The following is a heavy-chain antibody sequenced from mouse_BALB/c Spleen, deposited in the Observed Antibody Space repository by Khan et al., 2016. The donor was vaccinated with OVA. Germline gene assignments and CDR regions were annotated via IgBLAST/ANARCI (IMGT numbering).Heavy chain of an antibody. Sequence: QIQLVQSGAELARPGASVKMSCKASGYTFTSYTMHWVKQRPGQGLEWIGYINPSNDYTIYNQKFKDKATLTADRSSSTAYMQLSSLTSEDSAVYYCTRSGAYYRYDGYFDVWGAGTTGTVSS. V-gene: IGHV1-4*01. CDR3: TRSGAYYRYDGYFDV. J-gene: IGHJ1*01. CDR2: INPSNDYT. D-gene: IGHD2-14*01. CDR1: GYTFTSYT.